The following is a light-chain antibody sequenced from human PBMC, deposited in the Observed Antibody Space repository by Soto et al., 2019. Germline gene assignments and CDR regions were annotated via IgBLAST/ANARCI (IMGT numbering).Light chain of an antibody. J-gene: IGKJ3*01. Sequence: EILMTQSPATLSVSPGERATLSCRASQSLNRNLAWYQQKPGQAPRLIIYGASTRASGIPARFSGSGSGTEFTXXXXXXQSEDFALYYCQHYNDWPPAFTFGPGTKVDL. CDR2: GAS. CDR3: QHYNDWPPAFT. CDR1: QSLNRN. V-gene: IGKV3D-15*01.